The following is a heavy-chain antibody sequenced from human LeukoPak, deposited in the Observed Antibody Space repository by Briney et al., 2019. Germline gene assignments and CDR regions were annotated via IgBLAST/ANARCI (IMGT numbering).Heavy chain of an antibody. CDR2: MNPNSGNT. J-gene: IGHJ6*02. V-gene: IGHV1-8*01. CDR3: AREWSGSFFYYYGMDV. D-gene: IGHD1-26*01. CDR1: GYTFTSYD. Sequence: GASVKVSCKASGYTFTSYDINWVRQATGQGLEWMGWMNPNSGNTGYAQKFQGRVTMTRNTSISTAYMELSSLRSEDTAVYYCAREWSGSFFYYYGMDVWGQGTTVTVSS.